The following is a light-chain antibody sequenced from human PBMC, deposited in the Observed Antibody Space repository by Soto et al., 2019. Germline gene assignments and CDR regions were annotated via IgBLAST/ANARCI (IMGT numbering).Light chain of an antibody. V-gene: IGKV1-5*03. CDR2: EAS. CDR3: QHYNSYSEA. J-gene: IGKJ1*01. CDR1: QTISSW. Sequence: DIQMTQSPSTLSGSVGERATITCRASQTISSWLAWYQQKPGKAPRLLIYEASTIESGIPSRFSGSGSGTEFTLTISSLQPDDLATYYCQHYNSYSEAFGQGTKVDIK.